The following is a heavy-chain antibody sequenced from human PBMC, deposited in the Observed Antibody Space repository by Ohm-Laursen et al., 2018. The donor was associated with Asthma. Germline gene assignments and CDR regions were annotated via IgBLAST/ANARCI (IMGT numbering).Heavy chain of an antibody. D-gene: IGHD1-26*01. V-gene: IGHV3-33*01. CDR1: GFTFSSYG. J-gene: IGHJ3*02. Sequence: SLRLSCTASGFTFSSYGMHWVRQAPGKGLEWVAVIWYDGSNKYYADSVKGRFTISRDNSKNTLYLQMNSLRAEDTAVYYCARDRGGSSWSDAFDIWGQGTMVTVSS. CDR3: ARDRGGSSWSDAFDI. CDR2: IWYDGSNK.